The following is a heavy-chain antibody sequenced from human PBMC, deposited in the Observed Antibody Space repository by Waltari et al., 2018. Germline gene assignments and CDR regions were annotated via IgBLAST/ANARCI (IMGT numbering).Heavy chain of an antibody. CDR1: GGSMIGYF. Sequence: QVQLQESGPGLVKPSETLSLTCTVSGGSMIGYFWHWIRQPPGKGLEWIGKIYYSGITDYDPSLKGRVTISVDTSKDQFSLRLTSVTSADTAFYYWAREIVGGNSRPFDFWGQGALVTVSS. J-gene: IGHJ4*02. D-gene: IGHD2-21*02. CDR3: AREIVGGNSRPFDF. CDR2: IYYSGIT. V-gene: IGHV4-59*01.